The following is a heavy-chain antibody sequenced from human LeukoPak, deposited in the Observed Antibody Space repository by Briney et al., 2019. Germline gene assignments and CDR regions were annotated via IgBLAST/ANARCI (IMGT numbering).Heavy chain of an antibody. CDR2: IIPIFGTA. CDR1: GGTFSSYA. Sequence: GASVKVSCKASGGTFSSYAISWVRQAPGQGLEWMGGIIPIFGTANYAQKFQGRVTITADKSTSTAYMELSGLRSEDTAVYYCARDGIAARFDPWGQGTLVTASS. D-gene: IGHD6-13*01. CDR3: ARDGIAARFDP. V-gene: IGHV1-69*06. J-gene: IGHJ5*02.